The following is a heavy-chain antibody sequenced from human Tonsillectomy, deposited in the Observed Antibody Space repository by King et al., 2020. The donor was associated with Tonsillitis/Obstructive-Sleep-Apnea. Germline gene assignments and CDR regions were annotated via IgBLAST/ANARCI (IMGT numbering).Heavy chain of an antibody. D-gene: IGHD3-16*01. CDR1: GFSLSTSGVG. Sequence: TLKESGPTLVKPTQTLTLTCTFSGFSLSTSGVGVGWIRQPPGKALEWLALIYWDDDKRYSPSLKSRLTITKDTSKNQVVLTMTNMDPVDTATYYCAHRPMITFREYFDYWGQGTLVTVSS. CDR2: IYWDDDK. CDR3: AHRPMITFREYFDY. V-gene: IGHV2-5*02. J-gene: IGHJ4*02.